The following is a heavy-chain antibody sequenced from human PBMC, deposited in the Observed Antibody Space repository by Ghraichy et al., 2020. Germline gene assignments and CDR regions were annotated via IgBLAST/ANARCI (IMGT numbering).Heavy chain of an antibody. CDR2: ISGSGGST. V-gene: IGHV3-23*01. J-gene: IGHJ4*02. D-gene: IGHD5-24*01. CDR3: AKEGGSRWLQFSPPIYYFDY. Sequence: GESLNISCAASGFTFSSYAMSWVRQAPGKGLEWVSAISGSGGSTYYADSVKGRFTISRDNSKNTLYLQMNSLRAEDTAVYYCAKEGGSRWLQFSPPIYYFDYWGQGTLVTVSS. CDR1: GFTFSSYA.